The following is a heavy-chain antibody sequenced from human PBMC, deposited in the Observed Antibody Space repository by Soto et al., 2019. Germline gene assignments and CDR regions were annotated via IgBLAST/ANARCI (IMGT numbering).Heavy chain of an antibody. CDR1: GYSFTSYW. V-gene: IGHV5-51*01. J-gene: IGHJ3*02. Sequence: GESLKISWKGSGYSFTSYWIGWVRQMPGKGLEWMGIIYPGDSDTRYSPSFQGQVTISADKSISTAYLQWSSLKASDTAMYYCARVGAGYCTNGVCYAFDIWGQGTMVTVSS. CDR2: IYPGDSDT. D-gene: IGHD2-8*01. CDR3: ARVGAGYCTNGVCYAFDI.